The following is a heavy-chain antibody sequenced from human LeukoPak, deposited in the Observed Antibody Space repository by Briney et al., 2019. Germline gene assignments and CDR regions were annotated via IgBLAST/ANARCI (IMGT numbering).Heavy chain of an antibody. D-gene: IGHD3-16*01. Sequence: SETLSLTCTVSGGSISSGDYYWSWIRQPPGKGLEWIGYIYHSGSTYYNPSLKSRVTISVDRSKNQISLKLSSVTAADTAVYYCARDLPGGPWGQGTLVTVSS. V-gene: IGHV4-30-4*01. CDR1: GGSISSGDYY. J-gene: IGHJ1*01. CDR3: ARDLPGGP. CDR2: IYHSGST.